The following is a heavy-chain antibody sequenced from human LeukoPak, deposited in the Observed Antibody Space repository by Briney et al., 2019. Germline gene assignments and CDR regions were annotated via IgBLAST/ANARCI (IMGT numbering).Heavy chain of an antibody. CDR2: INPSGGST. Sequence: ASVKVSCKASASTFTGNYIHWVRQAPGQGLEWMGIINPSGGSTSYAQKFQGRVTMTRDTSTSTVYMELSSLRSEDTAVYYCAILTTDENEDFDYWGQGTLVTVSS. V-gene: IGHV1-46*01. CDR3: AILTTDENEDFDY. J-gene: IGHJ4*02. CDR1: ASTFTGNY. D-gene: IGHD4-17*01.